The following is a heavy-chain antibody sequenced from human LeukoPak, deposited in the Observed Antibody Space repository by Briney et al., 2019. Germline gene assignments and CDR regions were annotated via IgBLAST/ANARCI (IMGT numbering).Heavy chain of an antibody. CDR3: SSGVDGMDV. CDR2: IRSQANNYAT. V-gene: IGHV3-73*01. Sequence: RPGGSLRLSCAASGFTLSGSAMHWVRQASGKGLEWVGRIRSQANNYATAYDASVKGRFTISRDDSKNTAYLQMNSLKTEDTAVYYCSSGVDGMDVWGQGTTVTVSS. CDR1: GFTLSGSA. D-gene: IGHD3-10*01. J-gene: IGHJ6*02.